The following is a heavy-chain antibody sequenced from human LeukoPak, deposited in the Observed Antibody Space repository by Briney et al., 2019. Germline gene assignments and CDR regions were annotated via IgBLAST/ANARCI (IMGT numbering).Heavy chain of an antibody. CDR3: ARGGPISSGYPYYFDY. Sequence: GGSLRLSCAASGFTFSSYDMHWVRQATGKGLEWVSAIGTAGDTYYPGSVKGRFTISGENAKNSLYLQMNSLRAEDTAVYYCARGGPISSGYPYYFDYWGQGTLVTVSS. CDR2: IGTAGDT. CDR1: GFTFSSYD. D-gene: IGHD5-12*01. J-gene: IGHJ4*02. V-gene: IGHV3-13*01.